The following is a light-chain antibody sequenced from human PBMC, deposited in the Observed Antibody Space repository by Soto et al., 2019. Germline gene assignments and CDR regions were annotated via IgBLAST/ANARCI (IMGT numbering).Light chain of an antibody. CDR1: SSDVGGYNY. V-gene: IGLV2-11*01. CDR2: DVS. J-gene: IGLJ2*01. Sequence: QSVLTQPRSVSGSPGQSVTISCTGTSSDVGGYNYVSWYQQHPGKAPKFMIYDVSKRPSGVPDRFSGSKSGNTASPTISGLQAEDEADYYCCSYAGSYTVVFGGGTQLTVL. CDR3: CSYAGSYTVV.